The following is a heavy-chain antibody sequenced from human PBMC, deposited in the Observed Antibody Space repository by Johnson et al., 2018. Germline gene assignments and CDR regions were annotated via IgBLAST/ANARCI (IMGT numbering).Heavy chain of an antibody. Sequence: VQLQESGGGLVQXGGSRRLSCAASGFTFSSYWMHWVRQAPGKGLVWVSRISSDGRGTTYADSVKGRFTIPRDNAKNTLYLQMNSLRAEETAVYYCARVDSPSYYYYMDVWGKGTTVTVSS. V-gene: IGHV3-74*01. CDR1: GFTFSSYW. CDR2: ISSDGRGT. J-gene: IGHJ6*03. CDR3: ARVDSPSYYYYMDV.